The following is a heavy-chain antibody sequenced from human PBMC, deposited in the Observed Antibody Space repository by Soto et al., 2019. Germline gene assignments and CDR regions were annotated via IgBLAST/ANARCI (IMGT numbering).Heavy chain of an antibody. V-gene: IGHV3-20*04. Sequence: GGSLRLSCAASGFTFDDYGMSWVRQAPGKGLEWVSGINWNGGSTGYADSVKGRFTISRDNAKNSLYLQMNSLRAEDTALYYCARLIAAAATDWFDPWGQGTLVTVSS. CDR2: INWNGGST. J-gene: IGHJ5*02. CDR1: GFTFDDYG. D-gene: IGHD6-13*01. CDR3: ARLIAAAATDWFDP.